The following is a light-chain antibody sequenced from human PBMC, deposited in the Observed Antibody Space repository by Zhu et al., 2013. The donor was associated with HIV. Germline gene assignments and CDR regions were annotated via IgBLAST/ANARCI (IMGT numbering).Light chain of an antibody. CDR3: QQSYSTPFA. V-gene: IGKV3-11*01. CDR2: DAS. CDR1: QSVSNY. J-gene: IGKJ3*01. Sequence: EIVLTQSPGTLSLSPGERATLSCRASQSVSNYLAWYQQRPGQAPRLLIYDASNRATGIPARFSGSGSGTDFTLTLSSLQPEDFATYYCQQSYSTPFAFGPGTKVDIK.